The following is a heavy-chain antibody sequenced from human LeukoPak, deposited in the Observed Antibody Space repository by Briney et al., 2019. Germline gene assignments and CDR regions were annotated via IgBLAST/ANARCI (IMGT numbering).Heavy chain of an antibody. CDR1: RGSISSNNW. J-gene: IGHJ5*02. CDR2: IYHSGST. CDR3: ARDSYYFGSGSDNTPYNWFDP. Sequence: SGTLSLTCAVSRGSISSNNWWSWVRQPPGKRLEWIAEIYHSGSTDYNPSLKSRVTISVDKSKNQFSLKLSSVTAADTAMYYCARDSYYFGSGSDNTPYNWFDPWGQGTLVTVSS. V-gene: IGHV4-4*02. D-gene: IGHD3-10*01.